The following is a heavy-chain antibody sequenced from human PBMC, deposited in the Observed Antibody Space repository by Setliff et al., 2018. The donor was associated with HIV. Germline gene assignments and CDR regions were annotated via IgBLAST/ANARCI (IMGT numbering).Heavy chain of an antibody. Sequence: SETLSLTCTVSGDSFSTPTNHWGWIRQHPGKGLEWIGNIYYGGSPYYNPSLKSRVTISLDTSSNQFSLKMTSVTAADTAVYFCARDPHYYDRSGHYSWFYFDYWGQEALVTVSS. V-gene: IGHV4-39*07. CDR3: ARDPHYYDRSGHYSWFYFDY. CDR2: IYYGGSP. CDR1: GDSFSTPTNH. D-gene: IGHD3-22*01. J-gene: IGHJ4*02.